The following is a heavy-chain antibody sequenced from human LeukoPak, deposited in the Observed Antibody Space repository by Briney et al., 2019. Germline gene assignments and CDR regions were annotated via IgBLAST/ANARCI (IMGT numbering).Heavy chain of an antibody. Sequence: GGSLRLSCAASGFTFSDYYMSWIRQAPGKGLEWVSVKGRFTISRDNAKNPLYLQMNSLRAEDTAVYYCARGFRFPDVWGKGTTVTVSS. J-gene: IGHJ6*04. D-gene: IGHD2-21*01. CDR1: GFTFSDYY. CDR3: ARGFRFPDV. V-gene: IGHV3-11*04.